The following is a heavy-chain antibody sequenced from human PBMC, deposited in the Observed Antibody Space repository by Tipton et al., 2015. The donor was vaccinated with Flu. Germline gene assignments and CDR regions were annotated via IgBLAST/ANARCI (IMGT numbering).Heavy chain of an antibody. J-gene: IGHJ6*02. Sequence: TLSLTCAVYGGSFSGYYWSWIRQPPGKGLEWIGEINHSGSTNYNPSLKSRVTISVDTSKNQFSLKLSSVTAADTAVYYCARGRAGSGLLRSYCYYGRDVWGQGTTVSVSS. CDR3: ARGRAGSGLLRSYCYYGRDV. V-gene: IGHV4-34*01. CDR2: INHSGST. D-gene: IGHD1-26*01. CDR1: GGSFSGYY.